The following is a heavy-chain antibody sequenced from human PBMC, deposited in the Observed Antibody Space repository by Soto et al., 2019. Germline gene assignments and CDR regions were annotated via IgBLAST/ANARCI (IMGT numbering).Heavy chain of an antibody. V-gene: IGHV4-59*01. CDR1: GGSISSYY. D-gene: IGHD3-22*01. CDR3: ARDHPDSSGYYFLDY. J-gene: IGHJ4*02. Sequence: SETLSLTCTVSGGSISSYYWSWIRQPPGKGLEWIGYIYYSGSTNYNPSLKSRVTISVDTSKNQFSLKLSSVTAADTAVYYCARDHPDSSGYYFLDYWGQGTLVTVPQ. CDR2: IYYSGST.